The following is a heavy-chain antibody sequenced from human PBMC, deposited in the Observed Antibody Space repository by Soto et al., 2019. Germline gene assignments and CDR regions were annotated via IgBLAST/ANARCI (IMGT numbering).Heavy chain of an antibody. J-gene: IGHJ6*02. D-gene: IGHD2-15*01. Sequence: PGESLKSSGKGSGYSFTSYWIGWVRQMPGKGLEWMGIIYPGDSDTRYSPSFQGQVTISSDKSISTAYLQWSSRKASDTAMYYCARHKTPNGYYYYGMDVRGHAPPVTV. V-gene: IGHV5-51*01. CDR3: ARHKTPNGYYYYGMDV. CDR2: IYPGDSDT. CDR1: GYSFTSYW.